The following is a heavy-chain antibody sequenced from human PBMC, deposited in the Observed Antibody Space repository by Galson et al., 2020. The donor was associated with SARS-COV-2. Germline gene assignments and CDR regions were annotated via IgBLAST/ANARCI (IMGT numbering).Heavy chain of an antibody. J-gene: IGHJ4*01. V-gene: IGHV4-39*01. CDR3: ARRYGGKTHFDS. Sequence: SETLSLTCTVSGGSISSTSFYWGWIRQPPGKGLEWIGNIYFSGVAHYNPSLKSRVTISVDTSQSQFSLRLNSVTAADTAVYYCARRYGGKTHFDSWGQGMLVTVSS. D-gene: IGHD4-17*01. CDR2: IYFSGVA. CDR1: GGSISSTSFY.